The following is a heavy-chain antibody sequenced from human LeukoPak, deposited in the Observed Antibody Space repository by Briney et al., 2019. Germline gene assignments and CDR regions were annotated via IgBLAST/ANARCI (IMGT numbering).Heavy chain of an antibody. V-gene: IGHV1-46*01. Sequence: AASVKVSCKASGYTFTGYYMHWVRPAPGQGLEWMGIINPSGGSTSYAQKFQGRVTMTRDTSTSTAYMELSSLRSEDTAVYYCARVHCSSTSCLGYYYGMDVWGQGTTVTVSS. CDR3: ARVHCSSTSCLGYYYGMDV. J-gene: IGHJ6*02. CDR2: INPSGGST. D-gene: IGHD2-2*01. CDR1: GYTFTGYY.